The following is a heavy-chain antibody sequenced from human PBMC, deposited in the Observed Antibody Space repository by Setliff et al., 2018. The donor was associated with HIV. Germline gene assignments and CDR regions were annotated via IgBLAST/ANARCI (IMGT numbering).Heavy chain of an antibody. CDR2: IYHSGST. CDR1: GYSISSGYY. CDR3: ARVSTAVTAAPLDY. V-gene: IGHV4-38-2*01. Sequence: PSETLSLTCAVSGYSISSGYYWGWIRQPPGKGLEWIGSIYHSGSTYYSPSLKSRVTMSVDTSKNQFSLRLESMTAADTAIYYCARVSTAVTAAPLDYWSQGTLVTVSS. D-gene: IGHD4-17*01. J-gene: IGHJ4*02.